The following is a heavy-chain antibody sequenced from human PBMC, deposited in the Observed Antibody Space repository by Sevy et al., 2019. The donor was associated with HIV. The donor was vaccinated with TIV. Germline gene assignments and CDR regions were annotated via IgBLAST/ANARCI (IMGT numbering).Heavy chain of an antibody. CDR1: GFTVSSNY. Sequence: GGSLRLSCAASGFTVSSNYMSWVRQAPGKGLEWVSVIYSGGSTYYADSVKGRFTISRDNSKNTLYLQMNSLRAEDTAVYHCAKTDSSVAFDIWGQGTMVTVSS. CDR2: IYSGGST. CDR3: AKTDSSVAFDI. D-gene: IGHD3-22*01. V-gene: IGHV3-53*01. J-gene: IGHJ3*02.